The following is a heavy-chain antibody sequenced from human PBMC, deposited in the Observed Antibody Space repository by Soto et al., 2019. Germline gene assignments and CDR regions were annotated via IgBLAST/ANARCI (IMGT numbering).Heavy chain of an antibody. CDR2: IYYSGST. D-gene: IGHD3-22*01. J-gene: IGHJ3*02. Sequence: QVQLQESGPGLVKPSQTLSLTCTVSGGSISSGGYYWSWIRQHPGKGLEWIGYIYYSGSTYYNPSLKSRVTISVDTSKNQFSLKLSPVTAADTAVYYCARARDAIDYYDSSGYYPYAFDIWGQGTMITVSS. CDR1: GGSISSGGYY. V-gene: IGHV4-31*03. CDR3: ARARDAIDYYDSSGYYPYAFDI.